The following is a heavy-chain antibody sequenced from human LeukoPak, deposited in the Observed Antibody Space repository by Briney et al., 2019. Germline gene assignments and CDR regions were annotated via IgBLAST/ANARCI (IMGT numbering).Heavy chain of an antibody. V-gene: IGHV1-46*01. D-gene: IGHD3-22*01. CDR2: INPSGGST. CDR3: ARGEVDYYDSSLFDY. J-gene: IGHJ4*02. Sequence: ASVKVSCKASGYTFTSYYMHWVRQAPGQGLEWMGIINPSGGSTSYAQKFQGRVTMTRDMSTSTVYMELSSLRSEDTAVYYCARGEVDYYDSSLFDYWGQGTLVTVSS. CDR1: GYTFTSYY.